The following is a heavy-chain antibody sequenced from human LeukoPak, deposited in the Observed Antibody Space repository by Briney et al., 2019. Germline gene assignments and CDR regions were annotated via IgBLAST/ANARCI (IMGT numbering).Heavy chain of an antibody. Sequence: GGSLRLSCAASGFTFSSYGMHWVRQAPGKGLEWVAVIWYDGSNKHYADSVKGRFTISRDNSKNTLYLQMNSLRAEDTAVYYCARDSGSPTIAAAGGFDYWGQGTLVTVSS. CDR1: GFTFSSYG. CDR2: IWYDGSNK. CDR3: ARDSGSPTIAAAGGFDY. V-gene: IGHV3-33*01. J-gene: IGHJ4*02. D-gene: IGHD6-13*01.